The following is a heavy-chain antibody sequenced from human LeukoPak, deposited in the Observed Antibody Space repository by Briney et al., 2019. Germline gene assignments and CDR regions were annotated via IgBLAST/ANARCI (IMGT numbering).Heavy chain of an antibody. D-gene: IGHD3-10*01. CDR2: IYISGST. J-gene: IGHJ3*02. CDR3: ARDKSRTYGSADAFDI. V-gene: IGHV4-4*07. CDR1: GGSISSYY. Sequence: SETLSLTCTVSGGSISSYYWSWIRQPAGKGLEWIGRIYISGSTNHNPSLKGRVTMSVDTSKNQFSLKLSSVTAADTAVYYCARDKSRTYGSADAFDIWGQGTMVTVSS.